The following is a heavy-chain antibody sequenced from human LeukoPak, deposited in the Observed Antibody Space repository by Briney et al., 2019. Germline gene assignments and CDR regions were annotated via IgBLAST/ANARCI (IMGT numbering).Heavy chain of an antibody. CDR3: ASRSCGGDCYSSYYYYYGMDV. V-gene: IGHV1-69*13. CDR1: GGTLSNYA. Sequence: ASVKVSCKASGGTLSNYAISWVRQAPGQGLEWMGGIIPILGTAKCAQKFQGRVTITADESASTAYMELGSLRSEDTAVYYCASRSCGGDCYSSYYYYYGMDVWGQGTTVTVSS. J-gene: IGHJ6*02. D-gene: IGHD2-21*02. CDR2: IIPILGTA.